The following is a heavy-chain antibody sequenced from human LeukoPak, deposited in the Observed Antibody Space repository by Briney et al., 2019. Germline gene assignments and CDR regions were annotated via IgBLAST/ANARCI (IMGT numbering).Heavy chain of an antibody. V-gene: IGHV1-24*01. J-gene: IGHJ3*02. D-gene: IGHD3/OR15-3a*01. CDR2: FDPEDGET. CDR3: ATPGPDWGDAFDI. Sequence: ASVKVSCKVSGYXVMELSMHWVRQAPGKGLEWMGGFDPEDGETIYAQKFQGRVTMTEDTSTDTAYMELSSLRSEDTAVYYCATPGPDWGDAFDIWGQGTMVTVSS. CDR1: GYXVMELS.